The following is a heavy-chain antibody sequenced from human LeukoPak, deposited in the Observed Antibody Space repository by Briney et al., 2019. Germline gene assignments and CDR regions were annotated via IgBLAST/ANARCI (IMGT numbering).Heavy chain of an antibody. J-gene: IGHJ4*02. V-gene: IGHV4-34*01. CDR1: GGSFSGYY. D-gene: IGHD5-18*01. CDR3: ASLGGYSYGWRYYFDY. CDR2: INHSGST. Sequence: SETLSLTCAVYGGSFSGYYWSWIRQPPGKGLEWIGEINHSGSTNYNPSLKSRATISVDTSKNQFSLKLSSVTAADTAVYYCASLGGYSYGWRYYFDYWGQGTLVTVSS.